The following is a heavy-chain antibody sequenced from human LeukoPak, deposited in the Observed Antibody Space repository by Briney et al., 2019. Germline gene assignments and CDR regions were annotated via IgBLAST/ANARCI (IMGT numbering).Heavy chain of an antibody. V-gene: IGHV1-18*01. Sequence: ASVRVSCKASGYTFTSYGISWVRQAPGQGLEWMGWISTYNGNTNYAQKLQGRVTMTTDTSTSTAYMDLRSLRSDDTAVYYRASDLHRVVVRGVPHYYYYMDVWGKGTTVTISS. CDR3: ASDLHRVVVRGVPHYYYYMDV. J-gene: IGHJ6*03. CDR1: GYTFTSYG. D-gene: IGHD3-10*01. CDR2: ISTYNGNT.